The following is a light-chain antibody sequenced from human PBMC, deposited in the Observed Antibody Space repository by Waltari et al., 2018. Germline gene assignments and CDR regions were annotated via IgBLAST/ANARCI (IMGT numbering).Light chain of an antibody. J-gene: IGLJ3*02. V-gene: IGLV4-69*01. CDR2: INSDGSH. CDR1: SGHTSNI. Sequence: QLVLTQSPSASASLGASVKLTCTLDSGHTSNIIAWLQQHPQKGPRLLMKINSDGSHSKGDEIPDRFSGSSSGAERYLTISSLQSEDEADYYCQTGGHGTWVFGGGTKLTIL. CDR3: QTGGHGTWV.